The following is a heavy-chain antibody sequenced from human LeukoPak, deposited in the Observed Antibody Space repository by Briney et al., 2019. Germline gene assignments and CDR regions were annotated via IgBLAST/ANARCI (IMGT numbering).Heavy chain of an antibody. CDR2: ISDTGNT. Sequence: SETLSLTCTVSGGSLRSYYWSWIRQPPGKGLEWIGYISDTGNTKHNPSLKSRVTISTDTSGNHFSLSLSSVTAADTAVYYCARRIVVVPAAIHGHDAFDIWGQGTMVTVSS. J-gene: IGHJ3*02. D-gene: IGHD2-2*02. CDR3: ARRIVVVPAAIHGHDAFDI. V-gene: IGHV4-59*01. CDR1: GGSLRSYY.